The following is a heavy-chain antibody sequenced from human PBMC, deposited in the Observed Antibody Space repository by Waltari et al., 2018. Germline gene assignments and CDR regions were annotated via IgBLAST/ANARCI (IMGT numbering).Heavy chain of an antibody. CDR1: GGSISSSNW. V-gene: IGHV4-4*02. J-gene: IGHJ1*01. CDR3: ARRIASGWYGVYFQH. CDR2: IYQSGST. Sequence: QVQLQESGPGLVKPSGTLSLTCAVSGGSISSSNWWRWVRQPPGKGLEWVGEIYQSGSTNDNRSLNSRVTIAVDKSKNQFSLKLSAVTAADTAVYYCARRIASGWYGVYFQHWGQGTLVTVSS. D-gene: IGHD6-19*01.